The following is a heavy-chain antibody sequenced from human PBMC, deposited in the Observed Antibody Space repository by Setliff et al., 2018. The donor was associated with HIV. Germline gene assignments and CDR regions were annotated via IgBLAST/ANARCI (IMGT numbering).Heavy chain of an antibody. J-gene: IGHJ4*02. D-gene: IGHD7-27*01. CDR1: GGSFSGYY. V-gene: IGHV4-34*01. Sequence: SETLSLTCAVYGGSFSGYYWSWIRQPPGKGLEWIGEINHSGSTNYNPSLKSRVTISVDTSKNQFSLKLSSVTAADTAVYYCARLGYRWGGNDYWGQGTLVTV. CDR2: INHSGST. CDR3: ARLGYRWGGNDY.